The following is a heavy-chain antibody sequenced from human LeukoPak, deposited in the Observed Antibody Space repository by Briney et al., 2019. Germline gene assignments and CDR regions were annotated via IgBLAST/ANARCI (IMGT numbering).Heavy chain of an antibody. J-gene: IGHJ6*02. Sequence: ASVKVSCKASGYPFTSYAMNWVRQAPGQGLEWMGWINTNTGNPTYAQGFTGRFVFSLDTSVSTAYLQISSLKAEDTAVYYCARPCGSCHYYDYYGMNVWGQGTTVTVPS. CDR3: ARPCGSCHYYDYYGMNV. CDR1: GYPFTSYA. CDR2: INTNTGNP. D-gene: IGHD2-15*01. V-gene: IGHV7-4-1*02.